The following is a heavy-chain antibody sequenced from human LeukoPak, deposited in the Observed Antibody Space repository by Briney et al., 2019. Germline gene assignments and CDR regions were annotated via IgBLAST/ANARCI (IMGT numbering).Heavy chain of an antibody. D-gene: IGHD3-16*02. Sequence: SQTLCLTCAVYGGSFSDYYWSWIRQPPGKGLEWIGEINHSGTTNYSPSLKSRVSISVDTSKNQFSLKLNSVTAADAAMYYCASHYSSGSYRYTGSFDSWGQGMLGNVSS. J-gene: IGHJ4*02. CDR2: INHSGTT. CDR3: ASHYSSGSYRYTGSFDS. V-gene: IGHV4-34*01. CDR1: GGSFSDYY.